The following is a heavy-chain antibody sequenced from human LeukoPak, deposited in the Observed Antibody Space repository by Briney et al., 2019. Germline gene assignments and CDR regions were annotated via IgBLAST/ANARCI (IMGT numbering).Heavy chain of an antibody. CDR2: ISSGGSII. CDR1: GFTFSSYE. D-gene: IGHD1-26*01. V-gene: IGHV3-48*03. Sequence: QSGGSLRLSCAASGFTFSSYEMTWVRQAPGKGLEWVSDISSGGSIIYYADSVKGRFTISRDNAKNSLYLQMNSLRAEDTAVYYCARDRGRREFDYWGQGTLVTVSS. J-gene: IGHJ4*02. CDR3: ARDRGRREFDY.